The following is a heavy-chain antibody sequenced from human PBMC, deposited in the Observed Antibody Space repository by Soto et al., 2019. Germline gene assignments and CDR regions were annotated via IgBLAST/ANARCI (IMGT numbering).Heavy chain of an antibody. CDR1: GYSFATYW. V-gene: IGHV5-10-1*01. Sequence: LXISCKGSGYSFATYWISWVRQMPGKGLEWMGRIDPSDSYTNYSPSFQGHVTISADKSISTAYLQWSSLKASDTAMYYCARLSGSSGWNDAFDIWGQGAMVTVSS. D-gene: IGHD6-19*01. CDR2: IDPSDSYT. CDR3: ARLSGSSGWNDAFDI. J-gene: IGHJ3*02.